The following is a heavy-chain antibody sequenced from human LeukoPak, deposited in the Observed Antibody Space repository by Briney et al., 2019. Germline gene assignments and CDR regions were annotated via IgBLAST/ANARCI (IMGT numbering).Heavy chain of an antibody. CDR1: GYTFTDYY. V-gene: IGHV1-2*02. CDR3: ATGGGLLIDY. Sequence: GASVKVSCKASGYTFTDYYMHWVRQAPGQGLEWMGWINPSSGGTNYVQKFQGRVTMTRDTSISTAYMELSRLRSDDTAVYYCATGGGLLIDYWGQGTLVTVSS. D-gene: IGHD3-16*01. CDR2: INPSSGGT. J-gene: IGHJ4*02.